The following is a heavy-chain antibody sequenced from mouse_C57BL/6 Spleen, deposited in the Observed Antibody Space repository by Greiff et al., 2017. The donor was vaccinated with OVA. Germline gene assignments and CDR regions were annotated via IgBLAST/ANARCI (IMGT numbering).Heavy chain of an antibody. CDR3: ARAIYYGYYNWYFDV. CDR1: GFTFSSYA. CDR2: ISDGGSYT. V-gene: IGHV5-4*01. J-gene: IGHJ1*03. D-gene: IGHD2-3*01. Sequence: EVHLVESGGGLVKPGGSLKLSCAASGFTFSSYAMSWVRQTPEKRLEWVATISDGGSYTYYPDNVKGRFTISRDNAKNNLYLQMSHLKSEDTAMYYCARAIYYGYYNWYFDVWGTGTTVTVSS.